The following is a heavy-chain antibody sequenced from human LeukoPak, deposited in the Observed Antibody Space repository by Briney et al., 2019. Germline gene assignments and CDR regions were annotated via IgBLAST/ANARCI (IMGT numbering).Heavy chain of an antibody. Sequence: GGSLRLSCAASFSTFNKAWMNWVRQAPGKGLEWVGRIKSRADGGTTDYATPVKDRFTISRDDSVNTAFLQMNSLKTEDTAIYYCSTYPTSGFWGQGTLVTVSS. D-gene: IGHD2-8*01. V-gene: IGHV3-15*07. J-gene: IGHJ4*02. CDR2: IKSRADGGTT. CDR1: FSTFNKAW. CDR3: STYPTSGF.